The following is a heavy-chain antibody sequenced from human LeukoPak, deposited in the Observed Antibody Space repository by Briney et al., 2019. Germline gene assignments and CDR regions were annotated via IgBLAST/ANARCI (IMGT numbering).Heavy chain of an antibody. CDR3: ARRGWLINFDY. CDR2: LYSAGST. J-gene: IGHJ4*02. CDR1: GFTVNSNY. Sequence: SGGSLRLSCAASGFTVNSNYMSWVRQAPGKGLEWVSVLYSAGSTYYAASVKGRFTISRDNSKNTLYLQMKTLRAEDTAIYYCARRGWLINFDYWGQGTLVTVSS. V-gene: IGHV3-53*01. D-gene: IGHD5-12*01.